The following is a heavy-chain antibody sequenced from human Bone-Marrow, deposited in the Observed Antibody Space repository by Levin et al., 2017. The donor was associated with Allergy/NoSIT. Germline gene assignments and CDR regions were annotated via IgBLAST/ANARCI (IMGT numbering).Heavy chain of an antibody. J-gene: IGHJ6*03. V-gene: IGHV1-18*01. D-gene: IGHD2-15*01. CDR1: GYTFTSYG. CDR3: ARDRIPLLGYYFYYMDV. Sequence: PSASVKVSCKASGYTFTSYGISWVRQAPGQGLDWMGWISAYNGNTNYAQKLQGRVTMTTDTSTSTAYMELRSLRSDDTAVYYCARDRIPLLGYYFYYMDVWGTGTTVTVSS. CDR2: ISAYNGNT.